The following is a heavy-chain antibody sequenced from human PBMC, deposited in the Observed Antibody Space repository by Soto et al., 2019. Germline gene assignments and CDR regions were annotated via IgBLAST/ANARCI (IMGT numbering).Heavy chain of an antibody. CDR2: IYYSGST. CDR1: GGSISSSSYY. D-gene: IGHD3-3*01. J-gene: IGHJ5*02. Sequence: SETLSLTCTVSGGSISSSSYYWGWIRQPPGKGLEWIGSIYYSGSTYYNPSLKSRVTISVDTSKNQFSLKLSSVTAADTAVYYCARYYYDFWSGYYTNWFDPWGQGTLVTVSS. CDR3: ARYYYDFWSGYYTNWFDP. V-gene: IGHV4-39*01.